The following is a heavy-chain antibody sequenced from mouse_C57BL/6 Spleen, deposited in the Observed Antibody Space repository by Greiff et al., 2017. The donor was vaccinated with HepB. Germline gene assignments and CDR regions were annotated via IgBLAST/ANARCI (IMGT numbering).Heavy chain of an antibody. CDR3: ARKGYYGSSYGFAY. V-gene: IGHV1-22*01. Sequence: DVKLVESGPELVKPGASVKMSCKASGYTFTDYNMHWVKQSHGKSLEWIGYINPNNGGTSYNQKFKGKATLTVNKSSSTAYMELRSLTSEDSAVYYCARKGYYGSSYGFAYWGQGTLVTVSA. J-gene: IGHJ3*01. D-gene: IGHD1-1*01. CDR1: GYTFTDYN. CDR2: INPNNGGT.